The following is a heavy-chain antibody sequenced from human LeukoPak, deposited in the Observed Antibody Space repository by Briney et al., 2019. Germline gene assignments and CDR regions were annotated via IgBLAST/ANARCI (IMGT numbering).Heavy chain of an antibody. J-gene: IGHJ3*02. CDR2: ISAYNGNT. Sequence: GASVKVSCKASGYTFTSYGISWVRQATGQGLEWMGWISAYNGNTNYAQKLQGRVTMTTDTSTSTAYMELRSLRSDDTAVYYCARDSADDSLNALDIWGQGTMVTVSS. V-gene: IGHV1-18*01. D-gene: IGHD2-21*02. CDR3: ARDSADDSLNALDI. CDR1: GYTFTSYG.